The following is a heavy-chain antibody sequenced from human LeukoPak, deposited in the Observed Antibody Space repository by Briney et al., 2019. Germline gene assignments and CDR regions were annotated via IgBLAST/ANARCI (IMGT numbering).Heavy chain of an antibody. J-gene: IGHJ4*02. CDR1: GYSISSGYY. CDR3: ARTSIPHDYGDYGFRI. V-gene: IGHV4-38-2*01. Sequence: SETLFLTCAVSGYSISSGYYWGWIRQPPGKGLEWIGSIYHSGSTYYNPSLKSRVTISVDTSKNQFSLKLSSVTAADTAVYYCARTSIPHDYGDYGFRIWGQGTLVTVSS. CDR2: IYHSGST. D-gene: IGHD4-17*01.